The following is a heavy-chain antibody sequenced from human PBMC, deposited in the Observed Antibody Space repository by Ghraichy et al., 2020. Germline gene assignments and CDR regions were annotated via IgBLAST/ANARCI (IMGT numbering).Heavy chain of an antibody. CDR2: INHSGST. D-gene: IGHD2-2*01. CDR3: ASSIRNEVPAAMDYNWFDP. Sequence: SQTLSLTCAVYGGSFSGYYWSWIRQPPGKGLEWIGEINHSGSTNYNPSLKSRVTISVDTSKNQFSLKLSSVTAADTAVYYCASSIRNEVPAAMDYNWFDPWGQGTLVTVSS. V-gene: IGHV4-34*01. J-gene: IGHJ5*02. CDR1: GGSFSGYY.